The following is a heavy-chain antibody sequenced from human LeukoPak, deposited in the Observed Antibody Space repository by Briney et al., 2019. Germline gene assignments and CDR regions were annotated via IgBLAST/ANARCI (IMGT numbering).Heavy chain of an antibody. Sequence: SETLSLTCTVSGGSISSSSYYWGWIRQPPGKGLEWIGYIYYSGSTNYNPSLKSRVTISVDTSKNQFSLKLSSVTAADTAVYYCARLGADWDYWGQGTLVTVSS. V-gene: IGHV4-61*05. CDR1: GGSISSSSYY. CDR3: ARLGADWDY. J-gene: IGHJ4*02. D-gene: IGHD3/OR15-3a*01. CDR2: IYYSGST.